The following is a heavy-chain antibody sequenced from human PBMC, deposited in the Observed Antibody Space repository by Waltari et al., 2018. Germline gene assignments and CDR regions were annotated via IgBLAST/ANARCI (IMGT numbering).Heavy chain of an antibody. V-gene: IGHV3-53*01. CDR2: IYSGGST. Sequence: EVQLVESGGGLIQPGGSLRLSCAASGFTVSSNYLSWVRQAPGKGLEWVSVIYSGGSTYYADSVKGRFTISRDNSKNTLYLQMNSLRAEDTAVYYCARAFETNPGGYYFDYWGQGTLVTVSS. D-gene: IGHD3-10*01. CDR3: ARAFETNPGGYYFDY. J-gene: IGHJ4*02. CDR1: GFTVSSNY.